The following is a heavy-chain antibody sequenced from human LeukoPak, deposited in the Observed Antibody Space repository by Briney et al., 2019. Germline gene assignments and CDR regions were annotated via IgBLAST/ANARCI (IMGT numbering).Heavy chain of an antibody. CDR2: ISGSGGST. J-gene: IGHJ3*02. CDR3: AKDPQLLWFGELSSAFDI. D-gene: IGHD3-10*01. V-gene: IGHV3-23*01. CDR1: GFSFSSYA. Sequence: GGSLRLSCATSGFSFSSYAMSWVRQAPGKGLEWVSAISGSGGSTYYADSVKGRFTISRDNSKNTLYLQMNSLRAEDTAVYYCAKDPQLLWFGELSSAFDIWGQGTMVTVSS.